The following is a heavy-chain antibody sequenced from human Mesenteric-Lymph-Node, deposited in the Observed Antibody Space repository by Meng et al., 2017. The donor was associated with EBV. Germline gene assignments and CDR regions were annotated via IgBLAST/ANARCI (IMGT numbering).Heavy chain of an antibody. D-gene: IGHD3-3*01. V-gene: IGHV4-34*01. CDR1: GGSFSGYH. J-gene: IGHJ4*02. CDR3: ARGTIFGIVVTYFDY. CDR2: ISQSGDT. Sequence: QGQLPQCGAGPLEPSETLSPTCAASGGSFSGYHWSWIRQPPGKGLEYIGEISQSGDTNYNPSLKSRVTISVDTSRNQFSLKMRSVTAADTAVYYCARGTIFGIVVTYFDYWSQGNLVTVSS.